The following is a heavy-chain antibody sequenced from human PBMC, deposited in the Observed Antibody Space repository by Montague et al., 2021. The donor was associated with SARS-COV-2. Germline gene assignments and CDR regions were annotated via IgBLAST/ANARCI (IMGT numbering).Heavy chain of an antibody. Sequence: SETLSLTCNVYGASFSRSDYYWAWNRQPPGKGLELIGSIHYIGNTYYNPSIESRVTISLATTQNPLSLKLRSVIAADTAVHSGARLVPDGIVVATDMPLDAWGQGTLVTVSS. CDR2: IHYIGNT. CDR1: GASFSRSDYY. J-gene: IGHJ5*02. D-gene: IGHD2-21*02. V-gene: IGHV4-39*02. CDR3: ARLVPDGIVVATDMPLDA.